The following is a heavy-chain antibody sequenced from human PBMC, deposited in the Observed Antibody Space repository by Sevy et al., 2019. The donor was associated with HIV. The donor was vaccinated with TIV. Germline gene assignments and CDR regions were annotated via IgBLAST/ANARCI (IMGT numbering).Heavy chain of an antibody. CDR1: GGSINSDH. J-gene: IGHJ3*02. CDR3: PRRNDFDI. Sequence: SESLSLTCTVSGGSINSDHWNWIRQPPGKGLEWIGYVYYTGGTNYNPSLKNRVTISVDRTKNQFSLKLTSVTAADTAVFDCPRRNDFDIWGQGTLVTVSS. V-gene: IGHV4-59*08. CDR2: VYYTGGT.